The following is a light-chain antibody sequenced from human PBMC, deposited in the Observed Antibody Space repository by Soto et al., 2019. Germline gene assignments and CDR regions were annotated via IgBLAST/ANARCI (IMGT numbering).Light chain of an antibody. Sequence: QSALTHPASGCPSPGQSNTISCTGTSSDVGGYNYVSWYQQHPGKAPCLMIYEVSNRPSGVSNRFSGSKSGNTASLTISGLQAEAEADHYCSSYTSSSTYVFGTGTKVTVL. CDR2: EVS. J-gene: IGLJ1*01. V-gene: IGLV2-14*01. CDR1: SSDVGGYNY. CDR3: SSYTSSSTYV.